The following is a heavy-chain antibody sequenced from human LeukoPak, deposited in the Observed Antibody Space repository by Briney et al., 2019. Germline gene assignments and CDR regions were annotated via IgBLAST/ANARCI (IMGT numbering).Heavy chain of an antibody. CDR1: GFTFSSYS. J-gene: IGHJ4*02. CDR2: ISSSSSTI. D-gene: IGHD6-13*01. V-gene: IGHV3-48*01. CDR3: VASTGYSSSWFYFDY. Sequence: GGSLRLSCAASGFTFSSYSTNWARQAPGKGLEWVSYISSSSSTIYYADSVKGRFTISRDNAKNSLYLQMNSLRAEDTAVYYCVASTGYSSSWFYFDYWGQGTLVTVSS.